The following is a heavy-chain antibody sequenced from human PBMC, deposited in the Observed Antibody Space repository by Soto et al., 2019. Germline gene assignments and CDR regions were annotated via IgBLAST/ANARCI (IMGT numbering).Heavy chain of an antibody. V-gene: IGHV3-53*01. CDR2: IYSGGST. D-gene: IGHD3-16*01. CDR1: GFTVSSNY. Sequence: GGSLRLSCVVSGFTVSSNYMNWVRQAPGKGLEWVSVIYSGGSTYYADSVKGRFTISRDNSKNTLYLQMNSLRAEDTAVYYCAREGRDNVWGTIYYYGMDVWGQGTTLTVSS. J-gene: IGHJ6*02. CDR3: AREGRDNVWGTIYYYGMDV.